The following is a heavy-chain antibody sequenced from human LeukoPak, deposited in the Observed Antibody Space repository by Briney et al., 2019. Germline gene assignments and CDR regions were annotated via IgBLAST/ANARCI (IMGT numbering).Heavy chain of an antibody. CDR1: GGSISSYY. D-gene: IGHD3-16*01. V-gene: IGHV4-4*09. CDR3: ARHKFIWSYVD. CDR2: IYTSGST. Sequence: SETLSLTCTVSGGSISSYYWSWIRQPPGKGLEGIGYIYTSGSTNYNPSLKSRVTISVDPSKNQFSLKLSSVTAADTAVYHCARHKFIWSYVDWGQGTLVTVSS. J-gene: IGHJ4*02.